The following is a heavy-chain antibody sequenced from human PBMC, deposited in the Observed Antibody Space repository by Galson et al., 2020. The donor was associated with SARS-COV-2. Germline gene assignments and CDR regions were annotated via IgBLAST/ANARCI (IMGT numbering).Heavy chain of an antibody. Sequence: SVKVSCKASGGTFSSYAISWVRQAPGQGLEWMGGIIPIFGTANYAQKFQGRVTITADKSTSTAYMELSSLRSEDTAVYYCARVGLTGDIYFDYWGQGTLVTVSS. J-gene: IGHJ4*02. CDR2: IIPIFGTA. V-gene: IGHV1-69*06. D-gene: IGHD7-27*01. CDR1: GGTFSSYA. CDR3: ARVGLTGDIYFDY.